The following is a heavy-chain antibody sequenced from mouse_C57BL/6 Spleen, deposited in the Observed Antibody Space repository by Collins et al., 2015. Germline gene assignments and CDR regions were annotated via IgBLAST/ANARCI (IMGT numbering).Heavy chain of an antibody. Sequence: QVQLQQSGAELVKPGASVKLSCKASGYTFTSYYMFWVKQRPGQGFEWIGEINPSNGGTNFNEKFKSKATLTVDKSSSTAYMQLSSLTSEDSAVYYCTRYGYGSTYYAMDYWGQGTSVTVSS. J-gene: IGHJ4*01. CDR2: INPSNGGT. D-gene: IGHD1-1*01. CDR3: TRYGYGSTYYAMDY. V-gene: IGHV1S81*02. CDR1: GYTFTSYY.